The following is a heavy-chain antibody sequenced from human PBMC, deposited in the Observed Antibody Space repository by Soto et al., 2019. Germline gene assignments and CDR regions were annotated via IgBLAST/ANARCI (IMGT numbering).Heavy chain of an antibody. D-gene: IGHD6-13*01. CDR2: IFSNGRT. Sequence: PSETLSLTCTVSGGSINNNYWSWIRQPPGRGLEWIGYIFSNGRTNYNPSLESRVTISVDTSTNQLSLKLRSVTAADTAVYFCARGGDNSPWYFSLWGQGTLVT. J-gene: IGHJ4*02. V-gene: IGHV4-59*01. CDR3: ARGGDNSPWYFSL. CDR1: GGSINNNY.